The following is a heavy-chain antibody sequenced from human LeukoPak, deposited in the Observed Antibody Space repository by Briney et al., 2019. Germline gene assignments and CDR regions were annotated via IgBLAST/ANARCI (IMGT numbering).Heavy chain of an antibody. Sequence: SETLSLTCTVSGGSISSYYWSWIRQPPGKGLEWIGYIYYSGSTNCNPSLKSRVTISVDTSKNQFSLKLSSVTAADTAVYYCARDGRGDYDFWSGYYLWFDPWGQGTLVTVSS. CDR3: ARDGRGDYDFWSGYYLWFDP. J-gene: IGHJ5*02. V-gene: IGHV4-59*01. D-gene: IGHD3-3*01. CDR1: GGSISSYY. CDR2: IYYSGST.